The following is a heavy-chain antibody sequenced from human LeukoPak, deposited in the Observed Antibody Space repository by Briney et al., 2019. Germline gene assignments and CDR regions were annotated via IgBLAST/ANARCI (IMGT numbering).Heavy chain of an antibody. J-gene: IGHJ6*03. CDR2: IWYDGSNK. V-gene: IGHV3-33*06. Sequence: GGSLRLSCAASGFTFSSYGMHWVRQAPGKGLEWVAVIWYDGSNKYYADSVKGRFTISRDNSKNTLYLQMNSLRAEDTAVYYCAKALSTSSYYYMDVWGKGTTVTVSS. CDR3: AKALSTSSYYYMDV. CDR1: GFTFSSYG. D-gene: IGHD2-2*01.